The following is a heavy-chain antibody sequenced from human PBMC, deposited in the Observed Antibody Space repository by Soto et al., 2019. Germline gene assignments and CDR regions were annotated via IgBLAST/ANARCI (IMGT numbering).Heavy chain of an antibody. CDR1: GFTFSSYG. CDR2: IWYDGSNK. D-gene: IGHD3-22*01. Sequence: HPGGSLRLSCAASGFTFSSYGMHWVRQAPGKGLEWVAVIWYDGSNKYYADSVKGRFTISRDNSKNTLYLQMNSLRAEDTAVYYCARDPIHYYDSSGYYYVGSYFDYWGQGT. J-gene: IGHJ4*02. CDR3: ARDPIHYYDSSGYYYVGSYFDY. V-gene: IGHV3-33*01.